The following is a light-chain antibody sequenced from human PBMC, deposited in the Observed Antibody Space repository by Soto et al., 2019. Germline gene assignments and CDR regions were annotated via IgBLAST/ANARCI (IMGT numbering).Light chain of an antibody. Sequence: EVLMTHSPATLSVSPGDRATLSCRASQSINSNLAWYQQHPGQAPRLLIYAASTRATAVPDRFSGSGSGTDFTLTITSPQSDDFAVYFCQQYTDWPITFGQGTRLEI. J-gene: IGKJ5*01. CDR1: QSINSN. CDR2: AAS. V-gene: IGKV3-15*01. CDR3: QQYTDWPIT.